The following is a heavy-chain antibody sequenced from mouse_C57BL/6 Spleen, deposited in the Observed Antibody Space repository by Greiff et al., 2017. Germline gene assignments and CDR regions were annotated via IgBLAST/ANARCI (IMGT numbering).Heavy chain of an antibody. Sequence: VQLQQSGPELVKPGASVKMSCKASGYTFTDYNMHWVKQSHGKSLEWIGYLNPNNGGTSYNQKFKGKATLTVNKSSSTAYMELRSLTSEDSAFYYCASVPYYGLYYWGQGTTLTVSS. CDR3: ASVPYYGLYY. CDR2: LNPNNGGT. CDR1: GYTFTDYN. D-gene: IGHD1-1*01. V-gene: IGHV1-22*01. J-gene: IGHJ2*01.